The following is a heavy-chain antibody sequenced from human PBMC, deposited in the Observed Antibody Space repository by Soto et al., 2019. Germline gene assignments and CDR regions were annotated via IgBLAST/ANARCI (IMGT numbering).Heavy chain of an antibody. J-gene: IGHJ4*02. V-gene: IGHV3-11*01. CDR1: GFTFSAYY. CDR2: ISSGGSTI. CDR3: ASRRGGWTTAPL. D-gene: IGHD4-17*01. Sequence: QVQLVESGGGLVKPGGSLRLSCAASGFTFSAYYMAWIRQAPGKGLEWVSYISSGGSTIYYGYSVKGRFTVSRDNAKNSLYLQMDSLRAADTAVYYCASRRGGWTTAPLWGQGTLVTVSS.